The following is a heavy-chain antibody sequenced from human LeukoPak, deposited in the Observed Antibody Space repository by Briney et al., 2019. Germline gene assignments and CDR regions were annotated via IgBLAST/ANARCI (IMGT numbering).Heavy chain of an antibody. CDR2: IYWDDDK. Sequence: SGPTLVKPTQTLTLTCTFPGFSLSTSGVGVGWIRQPPGKALEWLALIYWDDDKRYSPSLKSRLTITKDTSKNQVVLTMTNMDPVDTATYYCAHTAYYYDSSGHADAFDIWGQGTMVTVSS. CDR3: AHTAYYYDSSGHADAFDI. CDR1: GFSLSTSGVG. J-gene: IGHJ3*02. V-gene: IGHV2-5*02. D-gene: IGHD3-22*01.